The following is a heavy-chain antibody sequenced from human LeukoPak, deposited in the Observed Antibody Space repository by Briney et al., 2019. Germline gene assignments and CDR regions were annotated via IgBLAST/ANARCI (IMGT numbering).Heavy chain of an antibody. V-gene: IGHV4-59*01. D-gene: IGHD2-21*02. CDR3: ARFVVVTAIRGYFQH. Sequence: PSETLSLTCTVSGGSISSYYWSWIRQPPGKGLEWIGYIYYSGSTNYNPSLKSRVTISVDTSKSQFSLKLSSVTAADTAVYYCARFVVVTAIRGYFQHWGQGTLVTVSS. J-gene: IGHJ1*01. CDR2: IYYSGST. CDR1: GGSISSYY.